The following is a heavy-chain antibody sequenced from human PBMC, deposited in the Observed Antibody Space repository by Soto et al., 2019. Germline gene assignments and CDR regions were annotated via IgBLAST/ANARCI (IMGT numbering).Heavy chain of an antibody. CDR2: IGTAGDT. J-gene: IGHJ6*02. D-gene: IGHD3-3*01. CDR1: GFTFSSYD. CDR3: ARMGCNDFETNCYYYYGMDV. Sequence: GGSLRLSCAASGFTFSSYDMHWVRQATGKGLEWVSAIGTAGDTYYPGSVKGRFTISRENAKNSLYLQMNSLRAEDTAVYYCARMGCNDFETNCYYYYGMDVWGQGTTVTVSS. V-gene: IGHV3-13*01.